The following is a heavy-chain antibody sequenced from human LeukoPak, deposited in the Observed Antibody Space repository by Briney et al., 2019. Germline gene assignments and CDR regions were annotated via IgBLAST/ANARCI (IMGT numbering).Heavy chain of an antibody. V-gene: IGHV1-69*13. CDR2: IIPIFGTA. Sequence: SVKVSCKASGGTFSSYAISWVRQAPGQGPEWMGGIIPIFGTANYAQKFQGRVTITADESTSTAYMELSSLRSEDTAVYYCAFGAVAGIAHFDYWGQGTLVTVSS. CDR3: AFGAVAGIAHFDY. J-gene: IGHJ4*02. D-gene: IGHD6-19*01. CDR1: GGTFSSYA.